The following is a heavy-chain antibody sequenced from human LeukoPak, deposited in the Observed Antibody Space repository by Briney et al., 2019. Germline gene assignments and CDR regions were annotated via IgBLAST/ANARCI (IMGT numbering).Heavy chain of an antibody. CDR3: ARVNGGSFDLAYYGMDV. Sequence: PGGSLRLSCAASGFTFSSYWMHWVRQAPGKGLVWVSRINSDGSSTSYADSVKGRFTISRDNAKNTLYLQMNSLRAKDTAVYYCARVNGGSFDLAYYGMDVWGQGTTVTVSS. D-gene: IGHD1-26*01. V-gene: IGHV3-74*01. CDR1: GFTFSSYW. CDR2: INSDGSST. J-gene: IGHJ6*02.